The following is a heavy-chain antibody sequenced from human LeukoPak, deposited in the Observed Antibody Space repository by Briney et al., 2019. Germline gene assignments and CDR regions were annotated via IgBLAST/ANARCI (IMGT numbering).Heavy chain of an antibody. CDR2: IYYSGST. CDR3: AGSYDSSGYFAYLDY. D-gene: IGHD3-22*01. CDR1: GGSISSSSYY. Sequence: SETLSLTCTVSGGSISSSSYYWGWIRQPPGKGLEWIGSIYYSGSTYYNPSLKSRVTISVDTSKNQFSPKLSSVTAADTAVYYCAGSYDSSGYFAYLDYWGQGTLVTVSS. V-gene: IGHV4-39*07. J-gene: IGHJ4*02.